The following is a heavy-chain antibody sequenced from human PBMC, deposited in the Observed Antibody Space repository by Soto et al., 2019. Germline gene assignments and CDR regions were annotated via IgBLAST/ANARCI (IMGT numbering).Heavy chain of an antibody. CDR2: ISSSSSYI. CDR3: AGDCSSTSCFTRDAFDI. CDR1: GFTFSSYS. J-gene: IGHJ3*02. Sequence: VQLVESGGGLVKPGGSLRLSCAASGFTFSSYSMNWVRQAPGKGLEWVSSISSSSSYIYYADSVKGRFTISRDNAKYSLYLQMNSLRAEDTAVYYCAGDCSSTSCFTRDAFDIWGQGTMVTVSS. D-gene: IGHD2-2*02. V-gene: IGHV3-21*01.